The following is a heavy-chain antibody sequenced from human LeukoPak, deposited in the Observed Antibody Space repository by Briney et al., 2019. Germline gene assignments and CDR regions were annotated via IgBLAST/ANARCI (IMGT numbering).Heavy chain of an antibody. Sequence: GGSLRLSCAASGFTVSSNYMSWVRQAPGKGLEWVSVIYSGGSTYYSDSVKGRFTISRDNSKNTLYLQMNSLRAEDTAVYYCARDRTTAQGYYYGMDVWGQGTTVTVSS. CDR3: ARDRTTAQGYYYGMDV. CDR2: IYSGGST. V-gene: IGHV3-66*01. CDR1: GFTVSSNY. D-gene: IGHD4-17*01. J-gene: IGHJ6*02.